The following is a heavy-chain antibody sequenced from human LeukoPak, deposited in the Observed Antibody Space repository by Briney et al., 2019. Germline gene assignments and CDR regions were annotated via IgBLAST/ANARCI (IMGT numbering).Heavy chain of an antibody. D-gene: IGHD2-2*02. CDR2: INHSGST. CDR1: GGSFSGYY. V-gene: IGHV4-34*01. CDR3: ARLAKVSRYCSSTSCYKPWYYYYYMDV. J-gene: IGHJ6*03. Sequence: SETLSLTCAVYGGSFSGYYWSRIRQPPGKGLEWIGEINHSGSTNYNPSLKSRVTISVDTSKNQFSLKLSSVTAADTAAYYCARLAKVSRYCSSTSCYKPWYYYYYMDVWGKGTTVTVSS.